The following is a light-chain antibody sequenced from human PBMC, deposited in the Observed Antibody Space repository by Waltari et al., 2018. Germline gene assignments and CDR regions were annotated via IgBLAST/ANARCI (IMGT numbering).Light chain of an antibody. Sequence: QSALTQPPSASGSPGQSVTISCTGTTSDVGGYTYVPWYQQHPGKAPKLIISEVNKRPSGVPDRFSGSKSGNTASLTVSGLQADDEADYYCSSYSGSNNLGVFGGGTKLTVL. CDR3: SSYSGSNNLGV. J-gene: IGLJ2*01. CDR1: TSDVGGYTY. CDR2: EVN. V-gene: IGLV2-8*01.